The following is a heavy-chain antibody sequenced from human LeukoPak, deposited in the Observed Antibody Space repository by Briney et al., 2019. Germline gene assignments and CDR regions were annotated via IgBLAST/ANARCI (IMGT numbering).Heavy chain of an antibody. CDR1: AFTFSSYW. J-gene: IGHJ4*02. D-gene: IGHD4-11*01. CDR3: AGLRGKITTIDY. V-gene: IGHV3-74*03. Sequence: PGGSLRLSCVASAFTFSSYWMHWVRQAPGEGLVWVSVINSDGSTTLYADSVKGRFTISRDNAKNTLYLQMNSLRAEDTAVYYCAGLRGKITTIDYWGQGTLVTVSS. CDR2: INSDGSTT.